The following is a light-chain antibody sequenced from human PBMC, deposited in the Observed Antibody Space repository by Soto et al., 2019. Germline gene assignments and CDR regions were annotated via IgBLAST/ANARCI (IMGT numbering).Light chain of an antibody. CDR3: QRYGGSPMYT. Sequence: EIVLTQSPGTLSLSPGERATLSCRASQSVSSNYLAWYQQKPGQAPRLLIYGASSRATGIPDRFSGSGSGTDFTLTISRLEPEDFAVYYCQRYGGSPMYTFGQGTNLEIK. V-gene: IGKV3-20*01. CDR1: QSVSSNY. CDR2: GAS. J-gene: IGKJ2*01.